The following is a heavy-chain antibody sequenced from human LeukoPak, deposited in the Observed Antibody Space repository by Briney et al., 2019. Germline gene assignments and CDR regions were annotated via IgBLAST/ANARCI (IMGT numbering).Heavy chain of an antibody. Sequence: ASVKVSCKASGYTFSTYGISWVRQAPGQGLEWMGWTSTNNGYTNYVQSLQGRVTMTADTSTSTAYMELRSLRSDDTAVYYCARVYNILTGYSTHYYYMDVWGKGTTVTVSS. CDR1: GYTFSTYG. CDR2: TSTNNGYT. J-gene: IGHJ6*03. D-gene: IGHD3-9*01. V-gene: IGHV1-18*01. CDR3: ARVYNILTGYSTHYYYMDV.